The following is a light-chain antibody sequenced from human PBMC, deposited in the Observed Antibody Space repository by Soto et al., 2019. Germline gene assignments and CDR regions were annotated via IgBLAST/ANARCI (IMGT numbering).Light chain of an antibody. CDR1: ENIYTSY. CDR3: QRYGGSPPYT. CDR2: DAS. V-gene: IGKV3-20*01. J-gene: IGKJ2*01. Sequence: VLTQSPGTLSLSPGARATLSCRASENIYTSYVAWFQQRPGQPPRLLIYDASSRAAGVPDRFSGSGSGTVFTLTISRLEPEDFALYYCQRYGGSPPYTFGQGTKVEIK.